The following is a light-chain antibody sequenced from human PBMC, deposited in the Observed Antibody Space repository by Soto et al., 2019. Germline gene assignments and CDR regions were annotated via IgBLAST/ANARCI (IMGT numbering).Light chain of an antibody. Sequence: EIVXTXXPXTXSVSPGERATLSCRASQSVSSNLAWYQQKPGQAPRLLIYGASTRATGIPARFSGSRSGTEFTLTISSLQSEDFAVYYCQQYNNWPYTFGQGTKLEIK. J-gene: IGKJ2*01. V-gene: IGKV3-15*01. CDR3: QQYNNWPYT. CDR2: GAS. CDR1: QSVSSN.